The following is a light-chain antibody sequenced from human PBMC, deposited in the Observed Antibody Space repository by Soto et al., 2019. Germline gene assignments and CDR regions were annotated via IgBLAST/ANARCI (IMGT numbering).Light chain of an antibody. J-gene: IGKJ4*01. CDR2: KVS. CDR3: MQGTPRALT. CDR1: QSLINSDGNTY. V-gene: IGKV2-30*01. Sequence: DVVMTQSPLSLPVTLGQPASISCRSSQSLINSDGNTYLNWFQQRPGQSPRRLIYKVSNRDSGVPDRFSGSGSGTDFTLKISRVEAEDVGVYYCMQGTPRALTFGGGTKVEIK.